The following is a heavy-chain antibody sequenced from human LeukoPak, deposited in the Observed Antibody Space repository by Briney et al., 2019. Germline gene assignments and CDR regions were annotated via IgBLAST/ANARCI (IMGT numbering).Heavy chain of an antibody. J-gene: IGHJ4*02. CDR3: AKDTTSGSYYTWYYFDY. CDR2: LNTDGSRI. CDR1: GFTFSSYW. Sequence: GGSLRLSCAASGFTFSSYWMHWVRHAPGKGLVWVSRLNTDGSRINYADSVKGRFTISRDNAKKSLYLQMNSLRVEDMALYYCAKDTTSGSYYTWYYFDYWGQGTLVTVSS. D-gene: IGHD1-26*01. V-gene: IGHV3-74*01.